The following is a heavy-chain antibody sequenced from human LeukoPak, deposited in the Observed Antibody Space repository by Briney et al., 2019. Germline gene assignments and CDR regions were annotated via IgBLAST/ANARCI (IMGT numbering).Heavy chain of an antibody. CDR1: GFTFSSYG. Sequence: GGSLRLSCAASGFTFSSYGMHWVRQAPGKGLEWVAVIWSNGNNRYYADSVKGRFTFSRDNSKNTLSLQMNSLRAEDTAVYYCAKDRGLLASDIWGQGTMVTVSS. D-gene: IGHD2-21*01. V-gene: IGHV3-33*06. CDR2: IWSNGNNR. CDR3: AKDRGLLASDI. J-gene: IGHJ3*02.